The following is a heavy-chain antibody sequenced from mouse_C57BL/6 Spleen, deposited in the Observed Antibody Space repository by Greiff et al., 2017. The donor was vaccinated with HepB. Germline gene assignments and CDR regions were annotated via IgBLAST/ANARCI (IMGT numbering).Heavy chain of an antibody. Sequence: QVQLQQPGAELVMPGASVKLSCKASGYTFTSYWMHWVKQRPGQGLEWIGEIDPSDSYTNYNQKFKGKSTLTVDKSSSTAYMQLSSLTSEDSAVYYCARYDYGLRGYFDYWGQGTTLTVSS. J-gene: IGHJ2*01. CDR3: ARYDYGLRGYFDY. V-gene: IGHV1-69*01. CDR1: GYTFTSYW. D-gene: IGHD2-4*01. CDR2: IDPSDSYT.